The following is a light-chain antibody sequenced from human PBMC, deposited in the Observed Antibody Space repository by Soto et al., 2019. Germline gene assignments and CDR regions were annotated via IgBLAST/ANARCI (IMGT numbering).Light chain of an antibody. CDR3: QQYNSYSPMYT. CDR2: DAS. CDR1: QSISSW. V-gene: IGKV1-5*01. J-gene: IGKJ2*01. Sequence: DIQMTQSPSTLSASVGDRVTITCRASQSISSWLDWYQQKPGKAPKLLIYDASSLESGVPSRFSGSGSGTEFTLTISSLQPDAFATYYCQQYNSYSPMYTFGQGTKLEIK.